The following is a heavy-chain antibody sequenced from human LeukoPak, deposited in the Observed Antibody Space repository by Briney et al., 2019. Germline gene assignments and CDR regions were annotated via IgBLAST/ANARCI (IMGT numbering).Heavy chain of an antibody. Sequence: GGSLRLSCAASTFSSSNDWMRCDSQAPGKGLEWVANINQDGSEKSYVDSVEGRFTISRDNAKKSLYLHVNSLRAEDTAVYYCARDIYGGHEYWGQGTLLTVSS. CDR3: ARDIYGGHEY. J-gene: IGHJ4*02. CDR2: INQDGSEK. V-gene: IGHV3-7*04. D-gene: IGHD2-21*01. CDR1: TFSSSNDW.